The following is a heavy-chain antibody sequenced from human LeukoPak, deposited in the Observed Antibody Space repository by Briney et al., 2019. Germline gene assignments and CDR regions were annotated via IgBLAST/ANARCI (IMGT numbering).Heavy chain of an antibody. Sequence: ASVKVSCKASGYTFTSYEINWVRQATGQGLEWMGWMNTNSGNTGYAQKFQGRVTMTRNTSISTDYMELSSVRSEDTAVYYCASTRYDSSGIDYWGQGTLVTVSS. CDR1: GYTFTSYE. J-gene: IGHJ4*02. CDR3: ASTRYDSSGIDY. V-gene: IGHV1-8*01. D-gene: IGHD3-22*01. CDR2: MNTNSGNT.